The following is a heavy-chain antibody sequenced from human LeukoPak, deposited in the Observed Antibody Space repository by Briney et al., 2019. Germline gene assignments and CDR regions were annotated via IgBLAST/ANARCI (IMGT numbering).Heavy chain of an antibody. Sequence: PGGSLRLSCTVSGFPVSSNSMSWVRQAPGKGLEWVSFIYSSVTHYSDPVQDRFTISRDNDKNSLYLQMNSLRGEDTDVAYCDSGGSTSSNYWYYEGQGNRVTVTA. J-gene: IGHJ4*02. V-gene: IGHV3-53*01. CDR3: DSGGSTSSNYWYY. CDR1: GFPVSSNS. CDR2: IYSSVT. D-gene: IGHD6-13*01.